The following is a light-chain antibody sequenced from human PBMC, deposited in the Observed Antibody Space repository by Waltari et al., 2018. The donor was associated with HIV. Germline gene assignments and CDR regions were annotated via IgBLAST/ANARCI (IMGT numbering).Light chain of an antibody. Sequence: QSVLTQPPSVSAAPGQKVTLSCPGSSSNIGNNYVSWYQQIPRTAPRLVIYDTNDRPYGIPDGFSGSKSVTSATLGITGPQTGDEADYYCGTWDSSLSAVVFGGGTKLTVL. CDR1: SSNIGNNY. CDR2: DTN. V-gene: IGLV1-51*01. J-gene: IGLJ2*01. CDR3: GTWDSSLSAVV.